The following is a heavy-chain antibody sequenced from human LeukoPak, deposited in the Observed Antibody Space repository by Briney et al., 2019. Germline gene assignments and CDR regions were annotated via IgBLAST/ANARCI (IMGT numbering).Heavy chain of an antibody. J-gene: IGHJ3*02. D-gene: IGHD3-22*01. CDR1: GGSISSGDYY. Sequence: SQTLSLTCTVSGGSISSGDYYWSWIRQPPGKGLEWIGYIYYSGSTYYNPSLKSRVTISVDTSKNQFSLKLSSVTAADTAVYYGARDSSYYDSRGPDAFDIWGQGTMVTVSS. CDR3: ARDSSYYDSRGPDAFDI. V-gene: IGHV4-30-4*01. CDR2: IYYSGST.